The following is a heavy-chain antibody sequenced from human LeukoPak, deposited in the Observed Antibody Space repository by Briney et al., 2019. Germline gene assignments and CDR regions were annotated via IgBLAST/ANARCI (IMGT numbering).Heavy chain of an antibody. Sequence: ASVKVSCTASGYTFTSYGISWVRQAPGQGLEWMGWISAYNGNTNYAQKVQGRVTMTTDTSTSTAYMELRSLRSDDTAVYYCAREETHHVYYGMDVWGQGTMVTVSS. CDR2: ISAYNGNT. V-gene: IGHV1-18*01. J-gene: IGHJ6*02. CDR1: GYTFTSYG. CDR3: AREETHHVYYGMDV. D-gene: IGHD1-14*01.